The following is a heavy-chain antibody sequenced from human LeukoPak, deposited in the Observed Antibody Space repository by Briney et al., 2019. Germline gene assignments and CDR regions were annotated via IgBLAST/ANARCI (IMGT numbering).Heavy chain of an antibody. D-gene: IGHD3-10*01. Sequence: ASVKVSCKASGYTFTSYGISWVRQAPGQGLEWMGWISAYNGNTNYAQKLQGRVTVTTDTSTSTAYVELRSLRSDDTAVYYCARLSGTYMVRGVIDYWGQGTLVTVSS. CDR3: ARLSGTYMVRGVIDY. V-gene: IGHV1-18*01. J-gene: IGHJ4*02. CDR1: GYTFTSYG. CDR2: ISAYNGNT.